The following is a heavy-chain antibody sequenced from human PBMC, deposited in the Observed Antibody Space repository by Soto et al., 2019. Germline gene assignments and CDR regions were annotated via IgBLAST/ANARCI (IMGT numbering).Heavy chain of an antibody. D-gene: IGHD3-22*01. J-gene: IGHJ5*02. CDR2: IYYSGST. Sequence: PSETLSLTCTVSGGSISSGGYYWSWIRQHPGKGLEWIGYIYYSGSTYYNPSLKSRVTISVDTSKNQFSLKLSSVTAADTAVYYCGRAPRDLYYDDSSGYPSWFDPWGQGTLVTVYS. V-gene: IGHV4-31*03. CDR1: GGSISSGGYY. CDR3: GRAPRDLYYDDSSGYPSWFDP.